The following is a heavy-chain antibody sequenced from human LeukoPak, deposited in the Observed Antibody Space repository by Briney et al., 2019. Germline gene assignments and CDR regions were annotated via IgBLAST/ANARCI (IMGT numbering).Heavy chain of an antibody. J-gene: IGHJ4*02. V-gene: IGHV3-30*04. CDR1: GFTLSSYT. CDR3: ARDDGI. D-gene: IGHD1-1*01. Sequence: GGSLRLSCAASGFTLSSYTMHWVRQAPGKGLEWLAVISYDGSDKHYVDSVKGRFTISRDNSKSTLYVQMNSLRPEDTAVYYCARDDGIWGQGTLVTVTS. CDR2: ISYDGSDK.